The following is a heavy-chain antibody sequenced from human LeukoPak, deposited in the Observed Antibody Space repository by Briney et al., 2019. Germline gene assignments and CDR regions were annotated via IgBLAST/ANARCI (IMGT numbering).Heavy chain of an antibody. CDR1: GGTFISYA. J-gene: IGHJ4*02. Sequence: ASVKVSCKASGGTFISYAISWVRQAPGQGLEWMGGIIPIFGTANYAQKFQGRVTITADESTSTAYMELSGLRSEDTAVYYCARYEWELNFALDYWGQGTLVTVSS. D-gene: IGHD1-26*01. CDR3: ARYEWELNFALDY. V-gene: IGHV1-69*13. CDR2: IIPIFGTA.